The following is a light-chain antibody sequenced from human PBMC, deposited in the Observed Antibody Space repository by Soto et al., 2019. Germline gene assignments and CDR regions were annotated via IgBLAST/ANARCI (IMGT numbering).Light chain of an antibody. Sequence: QSALTQPASVSGSPGQSISISCTGTTSDVGRYNYVSWYQQHPGKAPKLMIYDVSYRPSWVSNRFSGSKSGITASLTIPGLQAEDEADYYCNSFTTSSTYVFGTGTNVTVL. J-gene: IGLJ1*01. CDR1: TSDVGRYNY. V-gene: IGLV2-14*03. CDR2: DVS. CDR3: NSFTTSSTYV.